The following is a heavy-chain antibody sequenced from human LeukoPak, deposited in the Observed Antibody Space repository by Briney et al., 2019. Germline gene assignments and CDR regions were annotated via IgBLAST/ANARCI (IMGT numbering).Heavy chain of an antibody. Sequence: PGRSLRLSCAASGLTFSDYYMNWIRQAPGKGLEWVSYISSSGRTIYYADSVKGRFTISRDNAKNSLYLQMNSLRAEDTAVYYCAKGGGYEAQYYYYYLDVWGKGTTVTISS. CDR3: AKGGGYEAQYYYYYLDV. V-gene: IGHV3-11*04. D-gene: IGHD5-12*01. CDR2: ISSSGRTI. CDR1: GLTFSDYY. J-gene: IGHJ6*03.